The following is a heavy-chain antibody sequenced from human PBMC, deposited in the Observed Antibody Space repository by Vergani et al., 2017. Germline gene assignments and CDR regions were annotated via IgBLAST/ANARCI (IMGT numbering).Heavy chain of an antibody. CDR3: AKDGPSDFWSSYHGSGLNSVPQDYYYTDV. V-gene: IGHV3-30*18. D-gene: IGHD3-3*01. J-gene: IGHJ6*03. CDR2: ISYDGSNK. Sequence: QVQLVESGGGVVQPGRSLRLSCAASGFTFSSYGMHWVRQAPGKGLEWVAFISYDGSNKNYADSVKGRFTISRDNSKNILYLQMNSLRAEDTAVYYSAKDGPSDFWSSYHGSGLNSVPQDYYYTDVWGKGTTVTVSS. CDR1: GFTFSSYG.